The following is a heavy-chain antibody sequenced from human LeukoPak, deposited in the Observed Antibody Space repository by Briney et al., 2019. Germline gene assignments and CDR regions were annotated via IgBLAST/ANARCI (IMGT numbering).Heavy chain of an antibody. CDR1: GYTFNSYD. D-gene: IGHD4-11*01. Sequence: GASVKVSCKASGYTFNSYDINWVRQATGQGLEWMGWMNPNSGNPGYAQKFQGRVTITRNTSICTAYMELSSLRSEDTAGYYCARGPLDYLKGWFDPWGQGALVTVSS. CDR2: MNPNSGNP. V-gene: IGHV1-8*02. J-gene: IGHJ5*02. CDR3: ARGPLDYLKGWFDP.